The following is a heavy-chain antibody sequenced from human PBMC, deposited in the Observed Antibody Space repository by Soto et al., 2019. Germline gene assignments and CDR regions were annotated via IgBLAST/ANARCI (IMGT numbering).Heavy chain of an antibody. J-gene: IGHJ4*02. V-gene: IGHV1-46*01. CDR2: IDPSAGST. D-gene: IGHD1-1*01. Sequence: QVQLVQSGAEVKKPGASVKVSCKASGYIFTSYYMHWVRQAPGQGLERMGTIDPSAGSTTYAQNFQGRVTMTRDTSTSTVYLELNSLRSEDTAVYYRARSPVPTGTTLYYFDYWGQGTLVTVSS. CDR3: ARSPVPTGTTLYYFDY. CDR1: GYIFTSYY.